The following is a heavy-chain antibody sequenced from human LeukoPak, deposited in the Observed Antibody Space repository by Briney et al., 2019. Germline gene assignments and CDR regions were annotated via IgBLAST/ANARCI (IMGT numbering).Heavy chain of an antibody. J-gene: IGHJ5*02. D-gene: IGHD3-22*01. CDR3: ARDANYYDSSGYTFNWFDP. CDR2: IYYSGST. V-gene: IGHV4-59*01. CDR1: GGSISNYY. Sequence: SETLSLTCTASGGSISNYYWSWIRQPPGKGLEWIGYIYYSGSTNYNPSLKSRVTISVDTSKNQFSLKLSSVTAADTAVYYCARDANYYDSSGYTFNWFDPWGQGTLVTVSS.